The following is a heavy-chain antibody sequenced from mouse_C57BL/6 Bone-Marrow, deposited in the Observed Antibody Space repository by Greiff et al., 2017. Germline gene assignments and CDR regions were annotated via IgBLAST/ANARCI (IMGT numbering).Heavy chain of an antibody. CDR2: IYPGSGST. CDR3: AEGAITTVVVDY. Sequence: QVQLQQPGAELVKPGASVKMSCKASGYTFTSYWITWVKQRPGQGLEWIGDIYPGSGSTNYNEKFKSKATLTVDTSSSPAYMQLSSLTSEDSAVYDCAEGAITTVVVDYWGQGTTLTVSS. J-gene: IGHJ2*01. D-gene: IGHD1-1*01. V-gene: IGHV1-55*01. CDR1: GYTFTSYW.